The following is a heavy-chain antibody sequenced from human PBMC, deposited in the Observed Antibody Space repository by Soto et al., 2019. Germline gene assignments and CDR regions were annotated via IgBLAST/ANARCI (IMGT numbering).Heavy chain of an antibody. J-gene: IGHJ4*02. Sequence: GGSLRLSCAASGFTFSSYAMSWVRQAPGKGLEWVSAISGSGGSTYYADSVKGRFTISRDNSKNTLYLQMNSLRAEDTAVYYYSKWNTAMVTGDFDYWGQGTLVTVSS. D-gene: IGHD5-18*01. CDR2: ISGSGGST. CDR1: GFTFSSYA. V-gene: IGHV3-23*01. CDR3: SKWNTAMVTGDFDY.